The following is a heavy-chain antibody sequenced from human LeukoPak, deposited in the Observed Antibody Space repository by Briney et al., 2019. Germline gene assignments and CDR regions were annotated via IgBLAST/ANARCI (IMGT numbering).Heavy chain of an antibody. D-gene: IGHD4-23*01. Sequence: GGSLRLSCAASGFTFSSYGMHWVRQAPGKGLEWVAVIWYDGSNKYYADSVKGRFTISRDNAKNSLYLQMNSPRAEDTAVYYCARVARGGGEFDYWGQGTLVTVSS. CDR3: ARVARGGGEFDY. J-gene: IGHJ4*02. CDR1: GFTFSSYG. V-gene: IGHV3-33*01. CDR2: IWYDGSNK.